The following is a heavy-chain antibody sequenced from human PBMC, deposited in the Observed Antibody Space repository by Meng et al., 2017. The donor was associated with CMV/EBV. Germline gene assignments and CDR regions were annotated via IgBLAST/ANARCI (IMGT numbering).Heavy chain of an antibody. CDR3: AKEGDSSSLSTSDYGMDV. CDR1: GFTFSSYG. CDR2: IWYDGSNK. J-gene: IGHJ6*02. D-gene: IGHD6-6*01. V-gene: IGHV3-33*06. Sequence: GESLKISCAASGFTFSSYGMHWVRQAPGKGLEWVAVIWYDGSNKYYADSVKGRFTISRDNSKNTLYLQMNSLRAEDTAVYYCAKEGDSSSLSTSDYGMDVWGQGTTVTVSS.